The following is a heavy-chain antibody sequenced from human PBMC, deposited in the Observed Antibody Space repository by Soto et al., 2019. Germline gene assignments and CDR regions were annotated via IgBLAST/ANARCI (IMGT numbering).Heavy chain of an antibody. CDR1: GFTVSSYA. CDR3: AKVFYYYDSSGYYYFDY. D-gene: IGHD3-22*01. CDR2: ISGSGSTI. V-gene: IGHV3-23*01. J-gene: IGHJ4*02. Sequence: GGSLRLSCAASGFTVSSYAVSWGRQAPGKGPEWISSISGSGSTIYYADSVKGRFTISRDNSKNTLYLQMSSLRAEDTAVYYCAKVFYYYDSSGYYYFDYWGQGTLVTVSS.